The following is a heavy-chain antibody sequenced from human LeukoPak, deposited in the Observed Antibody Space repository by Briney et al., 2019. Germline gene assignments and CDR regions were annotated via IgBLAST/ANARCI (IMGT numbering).Heavy chain of an antibody. J-gene: IGHJ4*02. CDR1: GGSISSSNW. CDR3: ARRTHTILRLWRD. D-gene: IGHD3-3*01. V-gene: IGHV4-4*02. Sequence: PSETLSLTCAVSGGSISSSNWWSWVRQPPGKGLEWIGEIYHSGSTNYNPSLKSRVTISVDKSKNQFSLKLSSVTAADTAVYYCARRTHTILRLWRDWGQGTLVTVSS. CDR2: IYHSGST.